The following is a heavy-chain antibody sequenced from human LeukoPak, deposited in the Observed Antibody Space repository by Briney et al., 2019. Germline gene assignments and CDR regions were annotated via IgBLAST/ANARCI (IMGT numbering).Heavy chain of an antibody. V-gene: IGHV6-1*01. Sequence: SQTLSLTCAISGDSVSNNSAAWYWIRQSPSRGLEWLGRTYYRSKWYNNYAVSVKSRITINPDISKNQFSLQLNSVTPEDTAVYYCARDEGRGFFDFWGQGTLVTVSS. CDR2: TYYRSKWYN. CDR3: ARDEGRGFFDF. D-gene: IGHD3-10*01. J-gene: IGHJ4*02. CDR1: GDSVSNNSAA.